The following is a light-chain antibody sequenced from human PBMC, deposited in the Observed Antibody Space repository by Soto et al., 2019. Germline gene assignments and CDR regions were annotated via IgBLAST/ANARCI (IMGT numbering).Light chain of an antibody. V-gene: IGKV1-17*01. Sequence: DTQMTQSPSSLSASVGDRVTITCRASQGIRNDLAWYQQKPGKAPKRLIYLASSLQSGVPSRFSGIGSGTEFTLTISSLQTEDFETYYCLQHGSYPLTFGPGTKVDVK. CDR1: QGIRND. J-gene: IGKJ3*01. CDR3: LQHGSYPLT. CDR2: LAS.